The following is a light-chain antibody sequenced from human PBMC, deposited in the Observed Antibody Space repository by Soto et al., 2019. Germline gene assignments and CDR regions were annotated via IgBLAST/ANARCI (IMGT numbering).Light chain of an antibody. Sequence: QSVLSQPPSASGTPGQTVTISCSGRFSNIGSNFIYWYQQLQGTAPKLLIYRNNERPSGVPDRFSASKSGTSASLAISGLRSEDEADYHCAAWDDSLSGVVFGGGTKLTVL. CDR2: RNN. V-gene: IGLV1-47*01. CDR3: AAWDDSLSGVV. CDR1: FSNIGSNF. J-gene: IGLJ3*02.